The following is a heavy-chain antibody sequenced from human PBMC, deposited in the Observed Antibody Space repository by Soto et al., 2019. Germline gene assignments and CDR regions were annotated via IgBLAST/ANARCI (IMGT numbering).Heavy chain of an antibody. D-gene: IGHD2-8*02. CDR1: GYTFTSYY. J-gene: IGHJ5*02. V-gene: IGHV1-46*01. CDR2: INPSGGST. CDR3: ARGFTGSAGRFDP. Sequence: ASVKFSFKASGYTFTSYYMHWLRQAPGQGLEWMGIINPSGGSTSYAQKFKGRVTMTRDTSTSTVYMELSSLRSEDTAVYYCARGFTGSAGRFDPWGQGTVVTVSS.